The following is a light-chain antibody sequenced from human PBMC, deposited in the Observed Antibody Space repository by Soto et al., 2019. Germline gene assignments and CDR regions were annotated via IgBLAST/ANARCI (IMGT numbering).Light chain of an antibody. J-gene: IGLJ1*01. Sequence: QSVLTQSPAASETPWQRVTISCSGSSSNIGSNYVYWYQQLPGTAPKLLIYRNNQRPSGVPDRFSGSKSGTSASLAISGLRSEVEADYYCAAWDDSLSGGVFGTGTKVPVL. CDR3: AAWDDSLSGGV. V-gene: IGLV1-47*01. CDR1: SSNIGSNY. CDR2: RNN.